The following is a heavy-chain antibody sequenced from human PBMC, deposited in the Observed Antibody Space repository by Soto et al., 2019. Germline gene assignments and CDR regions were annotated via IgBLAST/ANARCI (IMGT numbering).Heavy chain of an antibody. Sequence: ASVKVSCKASGYTFTSYDINWVRQATGQGLEWMGWMNPNSGNTGYAQKFQGRATMTRNTSISTAYMELSSLRSEDTAVYYCARGRFSMAMVRGVRTYYYYYMDVWGKGTTVTVSS. J-gene: IGHJ6*03. CDR2: MNPNSGNT. CDR3: ARGRFSMAMVRGVRTYYYYYMDV. V-gene: IGHV1-8*01. D-gene: IGHD3-10*01. CDR1: GYTFTSYD.